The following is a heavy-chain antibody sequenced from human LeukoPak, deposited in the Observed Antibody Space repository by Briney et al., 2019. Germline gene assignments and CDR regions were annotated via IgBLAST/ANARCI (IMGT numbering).Heavy chain of an antibody. CDR3: ARRNGAN. J-gene: IGHJ4*02. V-gene: IGHV4-34*01. CDR2: INHSGST. Sequence: KPSETLSLTCAVYGGSFSGYYWSWIRQPPGKGLEWIGEINHSGSTNYNPSLKSRVTISVDTSKNQFSLKLSSVTAADTAVYYCARRNGANWGQGTLVTVSS. D-gene: IGHD3-10*01. CDR1: GGSFSGYY.